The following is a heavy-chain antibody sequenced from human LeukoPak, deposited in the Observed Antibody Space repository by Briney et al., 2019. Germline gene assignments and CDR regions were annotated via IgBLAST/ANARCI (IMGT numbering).Heavy chain of an antibody. V-gene: IGHV3-7*03. CDR3: AKRSIRAVAATLGDFDY. D-gene: IGHD6-19*01. Sequence: GGSLRLSCAASGFTFSSYWMSWVRQAPGKGLEWVANIKQDGSEKYYVDSVKGRFTISRDNAKNSLYLQMNSLRAEDTAVYYCAKRSIRAVAATLGDFDYWGQGTLVTVSS. CDR1: GFTFSSYW. J-gene: IGHJ4*02. CDR2: IKQDGSEK.